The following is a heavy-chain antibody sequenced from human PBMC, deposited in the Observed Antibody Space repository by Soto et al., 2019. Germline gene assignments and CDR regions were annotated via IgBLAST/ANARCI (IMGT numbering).Heavy chain of an antibody. CDR1: GFTFSTYG. CDR2: ISSDGSNK. V-gene: IGHV3-30*03. D-gene: IGHD1-26*01. J-gene: IGHJ1*01. CDR3: ASRVPHGTYGAPYFQH. Sequence: GGSLRLSCAASGFTFSTYGMHWVRQAPGKGLEWVAVISSDGSNKYYGDSVKGRFTISRDDSESTVYLQMNSLGAEDTALYYCASRVPHGTYGAPYFQHWGQGTLVTVSS.